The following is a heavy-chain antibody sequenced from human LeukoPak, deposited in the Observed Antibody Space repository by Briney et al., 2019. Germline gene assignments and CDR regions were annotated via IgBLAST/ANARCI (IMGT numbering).Heavy chain of an antibody. CDR1: GGSISSSSYY. CDR2: IYYSGST. J-gene: IGHJ4*02. Sequence: SETLSLTCTVSGGSISSSSYYWGWIRQPPGKGLEWIGSIYYSGSTNYNPSLKSRVTISVDTSKNQFSLKLSSVTAADTAVYYCARGQRNYSVDYWGQGTLVTVSS. D-gene: IGHD1-7*01. CDR3: ARGQRNYSVDY. V-gene: IGHV4-39*07.